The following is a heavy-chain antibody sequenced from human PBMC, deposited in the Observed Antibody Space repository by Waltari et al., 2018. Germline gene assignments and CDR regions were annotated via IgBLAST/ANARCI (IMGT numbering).Heavy chain of an antibody. CDR3: ARRWTFYDY. J-gene: IGHJ4*02. CDR1: GFTFSSYG. D-gene: IGHD2-15*01. V-gene: IGHV3-23*01. CDR2: IGRTGAVT. Sequence: EVQLSESGGGLVQSGGSLRLSCAASGFTFSSYGMSWVRQNPVKGLVCFSSIGRTGAVTSDGDSVKGRFIISRDNSKNTLDLQMNSLRAEDTAIYYCARRWTFYDYWGLGTLVTVSS.